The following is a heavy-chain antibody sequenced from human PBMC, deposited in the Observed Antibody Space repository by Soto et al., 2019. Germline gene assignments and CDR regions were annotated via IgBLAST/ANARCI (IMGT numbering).Heavy chain of an antibody. CDR2: ISSSSSTI. CDR1: GFTFSSYS. Sequence: GGSLRLSCAASGFTFSSYSMNWVRQAPGKGLEWVSYISSSSSTIYYADSVKGRFTISRDNAKNSLYLQMNSLRAEDTAVYYCARDLWMGPATTAFDIWGQGTMVTVSS. V-gene: IGHV3-48*01. D-gene: IGHD2-15*01. J-gene: IGHJ3*02. CDR3: ARDLWMGPATTAFDI.